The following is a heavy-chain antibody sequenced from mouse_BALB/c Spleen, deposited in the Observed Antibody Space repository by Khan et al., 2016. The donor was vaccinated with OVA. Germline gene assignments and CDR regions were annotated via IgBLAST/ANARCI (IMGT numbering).Heavy chain of an antibody. CDR2: IWAGGSS. CDR3: GRLEDK. D-gene: IGHD3-3*01. CDR1: GYSLTSYC. V-gene: IGHV2-9*02. J-gene: IGHJ2*01. Sequence: QVRLQQSGPGLVAPSHCLSITCNASGYSLTSYCVHWVSQPPGKGLEWMGVIWAGGSSNYYSDHMSKLSIFKDNSKSQIFLKMNSQQTDDTAIYYCGRLEDKWGQGTTLTVSS.